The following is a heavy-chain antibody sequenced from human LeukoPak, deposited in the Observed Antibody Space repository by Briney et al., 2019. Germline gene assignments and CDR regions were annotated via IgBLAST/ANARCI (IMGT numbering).Heavy chain of an antibody. CDR2: INHSGST. D-gene: IGHD3-10*01. J-gene: IGHJ4*02. CDR3: ARIPMVRGARTSN. CDR1: GFTFSGYS. V-gene: IGHV4-34*01. Sequence: GSLRLSCAASGFTFSGYSMNWVRQAPGKGLEWIGEINHSGSTNYNPSLKSRVTISVDTSKNQFSLKLSSVTAADTAVYYCARIPMVRGARTSNWGQGTLVTVSS.